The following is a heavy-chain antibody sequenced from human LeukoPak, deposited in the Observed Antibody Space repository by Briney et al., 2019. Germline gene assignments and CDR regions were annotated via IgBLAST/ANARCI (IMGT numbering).Heavy chain of an antibody. CDR2: INWNGGST. Sequence: GGSLRLSCAASGFTFDDYGMSWVRQAPGKGLEWVSGINWNGGSTGYADSLKGRFTISRDNAKNSLYLQMNSLRAEDTAVYYCARVSSGWSSNWFDPWGQGTLVTVSS. D-gene: IGHD6-19*01. CDR3: ARVSSGWSSNWFDP. CDR1: GFTFDDYG. J-gene: IGHJ5*02. V-gene: IGHV3-20*04.